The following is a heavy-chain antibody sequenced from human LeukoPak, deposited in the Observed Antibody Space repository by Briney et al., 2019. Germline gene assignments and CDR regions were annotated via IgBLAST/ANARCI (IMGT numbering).Heavy chain of an antibody. CDR3: AKDTAPASPWYFDL. J-gene: IGHJ2*01. V-gene: IGHV3-30*02. CDR2: IRYDGSNK. Sequence: GGSLRLSCAASGFTFSSYGMHWVRQAPGKGLEWVAFIRYDGSNKYYADSVKGRFTISRDNSKNTLYLQMNSLRAEDTAVYYCAKDTAPASPWYFDLWGRGTLVTVSS. CDR1: GFTFSSYG.